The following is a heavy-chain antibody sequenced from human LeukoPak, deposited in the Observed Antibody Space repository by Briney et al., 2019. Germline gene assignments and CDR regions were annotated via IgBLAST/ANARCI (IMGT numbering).Heavy chain of an antibody. CDR2: IYSGGST. Sequence: GGSLRLSCAASGFTVSSNYMSWVRQAPGKGLEWVSVIYSGGSTYYADSVKGRFTISRDDSKDTLYLQMNSLRAEDTAVYYYARWKGELSSYDYWGQGTLVTVSS. D-gene: IGHD3-16*02. CDR1: GFTVSSNY. V-gene: IGHV3-66*02. CDR3: ARWKGELSSYDY. J-gene: IGHJ4*02.